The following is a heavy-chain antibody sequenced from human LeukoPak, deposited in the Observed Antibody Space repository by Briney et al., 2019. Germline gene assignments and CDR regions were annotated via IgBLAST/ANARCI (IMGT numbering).Heavy chain of an antibody. D-gene: IGHD3-16*01. CDR3: ARGRYGWLPFDY. Sequence: SETLSLTCAVYGGSFSGYYWSWIRQPPGKGLEWIGYIYYSGSTNYNPSLKSRVTISVDTSKNQFTLKLSSVTAADTAVYYCARGRYGWLPFDYWGQGTLVTVSS. J-gene: IGHJ4*02. V-gene: IGHV4-59*01. CDR2: IYYSGST. CDR1: GGSFSGYY.